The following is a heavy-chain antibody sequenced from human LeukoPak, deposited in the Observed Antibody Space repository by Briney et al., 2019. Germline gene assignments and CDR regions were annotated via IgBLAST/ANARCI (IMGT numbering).Heavy chain of an antibody. J-gene: IGHJ6*02. D-gene: IGHD3-22*01. V-gene: IGHV3-48*01. Sequence: GGSLRLSCAASRFSFSNYSMNWVRQAPGKGLEWVSYISSSTTTIYYADSVKGRFTISRDNAKNSLYLQMNSLRAEDTAVYYCARNQGYYYDSSGYYFYYYGMDVWGQGTTVTVSS. CDR1: RFSFSNYS. CDR3: ARNQGYYYDSSGYYFYYYGMDV. CDR2: ISSSTTTI.